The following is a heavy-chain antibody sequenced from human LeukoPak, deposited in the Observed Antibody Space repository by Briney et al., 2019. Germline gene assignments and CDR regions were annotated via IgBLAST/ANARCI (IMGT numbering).Heavy chain of an antibody. CDR3: AKAYCSSTSCYLGWYYYMDV. Sequence: GGSLRLSCAASGFTSSSYGMHWVRQAPGKGLEWVAFIRYDGSNKYYADSVKGRFTISRDNSKNTLYLQMNSLRAEDTAVYYCAKAYCSSTSCYLGWYYYMDVWGKGTTVTVSS. CDR1: GFTSSSYG. J-gene: IGHJ6*03. V-gene: IGHV3-30*02. D-gene: IGHD2-2*01. CDR2: IRYDGSNK.